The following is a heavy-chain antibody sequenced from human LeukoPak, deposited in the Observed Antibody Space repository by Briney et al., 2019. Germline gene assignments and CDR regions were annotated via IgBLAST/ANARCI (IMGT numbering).Heavy chain of an antibody. CDR3: ARAKGPTYCGGDCYGPGDVGPTEPFGY. CDR1: GFTFSSYA. V-gene: IGHV3-21*01. CDR2: ISSSSSYI. Sequence: GGSLRLSCAASGFTFSSYAMHWVRQAPGKGLEWVSSISSSSSYIYYADSVKGRFTISRDNAKNSLYLQMNSLRAEDTAVYYCARAKGPTYCGGDCYGPGDVGPTEPFGYWGQGTLVTVSS. D-gene: IGHD2-21*02. J-gene: IGHJ4*02.